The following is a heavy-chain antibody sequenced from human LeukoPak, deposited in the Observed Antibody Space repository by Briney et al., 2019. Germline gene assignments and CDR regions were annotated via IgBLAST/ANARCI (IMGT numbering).Heavy chain of an antibody. CDR3: ARGPGYSSGWYAVYYYMDV. CDR1: GYTFTSYD. V-gene: IGHV1-8*03. Sequence: ASVKVSCKASGYTFTSYDINWVRQATGQGLEWMGWMNPNSGNTGYAQKFQGRVTITRNTSISTAYMELSSLRSEDTAVYYRARGPGYSSGWYAVYYYMDVWGKGTTVTVSS. CDR2: MNPNSGNT. D-gene: IGHD6-19*01. J-gene: IGHJ6*03.